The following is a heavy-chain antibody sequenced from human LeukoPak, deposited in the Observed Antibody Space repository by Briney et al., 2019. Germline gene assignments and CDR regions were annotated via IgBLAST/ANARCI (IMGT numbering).Heavy chain of an antibody. CDR3: ASRSSTSM. J-gene: IGHJ3*01. D-gene: IGHD2-2*01. CDR1: GFTFSTYN. Sequence: PGGSLRLSCAASGFTFSTYNMNWARQAPGKGLEWVSSISTNSNYIYYADSVKGRFTISRDNAKNSLYLQINSLRAEDTAVYYCASRSSTSMGGQGKMATVSS. CDR2: ISTNSNYI. V-gene: IGHV3-21*01.